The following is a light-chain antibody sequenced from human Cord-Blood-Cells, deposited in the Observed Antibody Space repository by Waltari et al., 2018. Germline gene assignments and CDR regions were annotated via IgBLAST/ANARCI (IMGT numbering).Light chain of an antibody. Sequence: DIVMTQSPLSLPVTPGEPASIPCSSSQSLLHSNGYNYLDWYLQKPGQSPQLLIYLGSNRASGVPDRFSGSGSGTDFTLKISRVEAEDVGVYYCMQALQTPLTFGGGTKVEIK. CDR2: LGS. CDR3: MQALQTPLT. V-gene: IGKV2-28*01. J-gene: IGKJ4*01. CDR1: QSLLHSNGYNY.